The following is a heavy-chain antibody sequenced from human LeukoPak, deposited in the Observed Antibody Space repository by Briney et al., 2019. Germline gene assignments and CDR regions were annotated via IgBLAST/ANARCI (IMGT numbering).Heavy chain of an antibody. CDR3: ARALYGYYDSSVPLGY. Sequence: SETLSLTCTVSGASISSSNYYWGWIRQSPGMGLEWIGSVSFTGSTSYNPSLMGRVAISVDTSKNQFSLNLNSVTVADTAVYYCARALYGYYDSSVPLGYWGQGTLVTVSS. J-gene: IGHJ4*02. D-gene: IGHD3-22*01. CDR2: VSFTGST. V-gene: IGHV4-39*07. CDR1: GASISSSNYY.